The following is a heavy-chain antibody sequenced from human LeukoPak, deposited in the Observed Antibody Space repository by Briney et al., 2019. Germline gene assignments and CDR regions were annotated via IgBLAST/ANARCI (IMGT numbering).Heavy chain of an antibody. J-gene: IGHJ4*02. Sequence: GGSLRLSCEASAFTFSGYWVSWVRQAPGKGLEWVANMKEDGGEINYVDSVKGRFTISRDNAKNSLFLQMNSLRVEDTAVYYCARDRGYSTFDYWGQGTLVTVSS. CDR2: MKEDGGEI. CDR1: AFTFSGYW. V-gene: IGHV3-7*01. D-gene: IGHD4-23*01. CDR3: ARDRGYSTFDY.